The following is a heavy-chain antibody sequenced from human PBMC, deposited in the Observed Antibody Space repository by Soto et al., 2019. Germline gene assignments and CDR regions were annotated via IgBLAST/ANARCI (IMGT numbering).Heavy chain of an antibody. V-gene: IGHV5-10-1*01. CDR2: IDPSDSYT. CDR3: ARHDEQQLATRYFDY. Sequence: EPLKISCKGSGYSFTIYWISWVRQMPGKGLEWMGRIDPSDSYTNYSPSFQGHVTISADKSISTAYLQWSSLKASDTAMYYCARHDEQQLATRYFDYWGQGTLVTVSS. CDR1: GYSFTIYW. J-gene: IGHJ4*02. D-gene: IGHD6-13*01.